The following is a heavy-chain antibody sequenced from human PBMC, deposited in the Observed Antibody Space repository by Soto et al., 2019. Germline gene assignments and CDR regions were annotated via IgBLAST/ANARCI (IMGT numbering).Heavy chain of an antibody. D-gene: IGHD2-2*01. CDR1: GFSLSTSGMC. Sequence: SGPTLVNPTQTLTLTCTFSGFSLSTSGMCVSWIRQPPGKALEWLARIDWDDDKYYSTSLKTRLTISKDTSKNQVVLTMTNMDPVDTATYYCARIQEPYCSSTSCYGARNWFDPWGQGTLVTVSS. CDR3: ARIQEPYCSSTSCYGARNWFDP. J-gene: IGHJ5*02. CDR2: IDWDDDK. V-gene: IGHV2-70*11.